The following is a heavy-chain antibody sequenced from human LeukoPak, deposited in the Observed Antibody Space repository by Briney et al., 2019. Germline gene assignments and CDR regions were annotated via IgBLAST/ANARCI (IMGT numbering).Heavy chain of an antibody. D-gene: IGHD5-18*01. CDR3: ARLVWDTTMADGDIDS. Sequence: GESLRLSCAASGFTFSSYSMNWVRQAPGKGLEWVSSISSASTYIYYADSVKGRFTISRDNAKNSLYLQMNSLRAEDTTMYYCARLVWDTTMADGDIDSWGQGTLLIVSS. V-gene: IGHV3-21*01. CDR1: GFTFSSYS. CDR2: ISSASTYI. J-gene: IGHJ4*02.